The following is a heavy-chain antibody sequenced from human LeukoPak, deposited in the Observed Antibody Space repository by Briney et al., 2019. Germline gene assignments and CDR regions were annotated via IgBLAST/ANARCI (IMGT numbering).Heavy chain of an antibody. CDR2: IYWNDDK. V-gene: IGHV2-5*01. CDR3: AHSSLCTNGVCLYYFDY. J-gene: IGHJ4*02. CDR1: GFSLSTSGVG. D-gene: IGHD2-8*01. Sequence: SGPTLVKPTQTLTLTCTFSGFSLSTSGVGVGWIRQPPGKALEWLALIYWNDDKRYSPSLKSRLTITKDTSKNQVVLTMTNMDPVDTATYYCAHSSLCTNGVCLYYFDYWGQGTLVTVSS.